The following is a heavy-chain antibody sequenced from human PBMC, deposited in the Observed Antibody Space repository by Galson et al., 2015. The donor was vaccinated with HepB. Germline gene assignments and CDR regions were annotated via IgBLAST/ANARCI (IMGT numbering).Heavy chain of an antibody. J-gene: IGHJ6*02. CDR2: INPSGGSA. D-gene: IGHD3-16*01. CDR1: GYTFSFNY. CDR3: ASGLRLHKFGMDV. Sequence: SVKVSCKASGYTFSFNYMHWVRQAPGQGLEWMGIINPSGGSASYAQKFQGRVTMTRDTSTSTVYMELSSLRSEDTAVYYCASGLRLHKFGMDVWGQGTTVTVSS. V-gene: IGHV1-46*01.